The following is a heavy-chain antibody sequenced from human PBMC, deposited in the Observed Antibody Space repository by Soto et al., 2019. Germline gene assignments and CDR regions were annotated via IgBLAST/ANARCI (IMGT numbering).Heavy chain of an antibody. CDR3: ARRSGTLSGFDY. V-gene: IGHV4-59*12. J-gene: IGHJ4*02. CDR1: GGSISSYY. Sequence: SETLSLTCTVSGGSISSYYWSWIRQPPGKGLEWIGYIYYSGSTNYNPSLKSRVTISVDTSKNQFSLKLSSVTAADTAVYYCARRSGTLSGFDYWGQGTLVTVSS. CDR2: IYYSGST. D-gene: IGHD6-13*01.